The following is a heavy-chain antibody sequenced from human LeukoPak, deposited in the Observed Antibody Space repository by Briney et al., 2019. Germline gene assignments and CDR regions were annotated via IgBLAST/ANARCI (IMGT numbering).Heavy chain of an antibody. V-gene: IGHV3-48*03. CDR1: GFTISSYE. J-gene: IGHJ4*02. CDR3: ERLFGGEDY. D-gene: IGHD2-21*01. CDR2: ISSSGSTI. Sequence: GGSLRLSCAASGFTISSYEMNWVRQAPGKGLEWVSYISSSGSTIYYADSVKGRFTISRDNAKNSLYLQMNSLRAEDTAVYYCERLFGGEDYWGQGTLVTVSS.